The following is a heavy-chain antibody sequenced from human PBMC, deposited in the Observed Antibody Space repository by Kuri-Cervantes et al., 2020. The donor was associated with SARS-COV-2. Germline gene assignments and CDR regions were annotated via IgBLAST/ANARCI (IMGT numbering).Heavy chain of an antibody. CDR1: GGTFSSYA. J-gene: IGHJ3*02. CDR3: AFSPNFVVVSPYAFDI. D-gene: IGHD2-2*01. CDR2: ISGSGGST. Sequence: SCKASGGTFSSYAMSWVRQAPGKGLEWVSAISGSGGSTYYADSVKGRFTISRDNSKNTLYLQMNSLRAEDTAVYYCAFSPNFVVVSPYAFDIWGQGTMVTVSS. V-gene: IGHV3-23*01.